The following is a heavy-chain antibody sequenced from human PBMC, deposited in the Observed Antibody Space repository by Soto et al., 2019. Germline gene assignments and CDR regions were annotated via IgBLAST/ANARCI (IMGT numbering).Heavy chain of an antibody. V-gene: IGHV1-8*01. J-gene: IGHJ5*02. CDR2: MNPNTGST. CDR3: ARLFRVSAVWSADNWFDP. D-gene: IGHD3-3*01. Sequence: QVQLVQSGAEVRKPGASVKVSCKASGYTFTSYDINWVRQAPGQGLEWMGWMNPNTGSTGSAQKFQGRVTLTRNTSISTAYMELSSLRSEDTAGYYCARLFRVSAVWSADNWFDPWGQGSLVIVSS. CDR1: GYTFTSYD.